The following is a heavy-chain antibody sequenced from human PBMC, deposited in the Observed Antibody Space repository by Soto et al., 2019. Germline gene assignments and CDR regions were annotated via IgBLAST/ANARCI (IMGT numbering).Heavy chain of an antibody. J-gene: IGHJ4*02. V-gene: IGHV4-39*01. CDR2: IYYSGRT. CDR3: ARQRTTVVTQADFAY. D-gene: IGHD2-21*02. CDR1: VESISSSSYY. Sequence: TSETLSLTCIVSVESISSSSYYWCWIRQPPGKGLEWIGSIYYSGRTYYNPSFKSRVTISIDTSKNQFSLKLSSVTATVTAVYYCARQRTTVVTQADFAYWGQGALVT.